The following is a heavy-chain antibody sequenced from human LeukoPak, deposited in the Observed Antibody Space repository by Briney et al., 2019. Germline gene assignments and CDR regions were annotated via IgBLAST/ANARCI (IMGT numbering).Heavy chain of an antibody. Sequence: ASVKVSCKASGYTFTNYGISWARQAPGQGLEWMGWISIYNGNTNYAQNFQGRVAMTTDTSTSTAYMEVRSLRFDDTAVYYCARGLNSNSPNYYFDYWGQGTLVTVSS. CDR1: GYTFTNYG. V-gene: IGHV1-18*01. D-gene: IGHD4-11*01. CDR3: ARGLNSNSPNYYFDY. CDR2: ISIYNGNT. J-gene: IGHJ4*02.